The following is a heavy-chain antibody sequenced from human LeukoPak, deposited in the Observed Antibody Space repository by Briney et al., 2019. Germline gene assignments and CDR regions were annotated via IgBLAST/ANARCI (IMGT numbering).Heavy chain of an antibody. J-gene: IGHJ4*02. D-gene: IGHD3-22*01. CDR3: ARDPGYYYDSSGYYDDY. CDR1: GYTFTSYA. Sequence: ASVKVSCKASGYTFTSYAMNWVRQAPGQGLEWMGWINTNTGNPTYAQGFTERFVFSLDTSVSTAYLQISSLKAEDTAVYYCARDPGYYYDSSGYYDDYWGQGTLVTVSS. CDR2: INTNTGNP. V-gene: IGHV7-4-1*02.